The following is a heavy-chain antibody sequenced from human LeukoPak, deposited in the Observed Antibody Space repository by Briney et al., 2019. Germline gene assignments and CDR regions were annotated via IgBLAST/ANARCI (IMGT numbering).Heavy chain of an antibody. V-gene: IGHV4-39*07. J-gene: IGHJ4*02. CDR1: GGSLSSSSYY. CDR3: ARVLSVSYCDS. CDR2: IYYGGST. D-gene: IGHD2/OR15-2a*01. Sequence: SSETLSLTCTVSGGSLSSSSYYWGWIRQPPGKGLEWIGTIYYGGSTYYNPSLKSRVTISLDRSKNQFSLKLSSVTDADTAVYYCARVLSVSYCDSWGQGTLVTVSS.